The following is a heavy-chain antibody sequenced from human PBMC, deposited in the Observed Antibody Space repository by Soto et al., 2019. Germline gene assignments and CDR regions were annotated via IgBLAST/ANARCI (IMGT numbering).Heavy chain of an antibody. J-gene: IGHJ6*02. D-gene: IGHD3-3*01. CDR3: ARSERGDKTIFGVVIPHYYYYGMDV. V-gene: IGHV1-8*01. CDR2: MNPNTGNT. Sequence: ASVKVSCKASGYTFTSYDINWVRQATGQGLEWMGWMNPNTGNTGYAQKFQGRVTMTTNTSISTAYMELSSLRSEDTAVYYCARSERGDKTIFGVVIPHYYYYGMDVWGQGTTVTVSS. CDR1: GYTFTSYD.